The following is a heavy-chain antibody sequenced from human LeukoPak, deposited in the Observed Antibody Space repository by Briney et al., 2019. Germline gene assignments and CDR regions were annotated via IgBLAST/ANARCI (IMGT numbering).Heavy chain of an antibody. CDR2: IYYSGST. CDR1: GGSISSYY. Sequence: PSETLSLTCTAYGGSISSYYWSWIRQPPGKGLEWIGYIYYSGSTNYNPSLKSRVTISVDTSKNQFSLKLSTVTAADTAVYYCARGRPDYYDSSGYGSDALDIWGQGTMVTVSS. D-gene: IGHD3-22*01. V-gene: IGHV4-59*01. CDR3: ARGRPDYYDSSGYGSDALDI. J-gene: IGHJ3*02.